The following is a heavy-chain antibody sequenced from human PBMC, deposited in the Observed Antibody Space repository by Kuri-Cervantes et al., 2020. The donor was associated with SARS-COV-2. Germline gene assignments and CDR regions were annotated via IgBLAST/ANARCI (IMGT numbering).Heavy chain of an antibody. J-gene: IGHJ4*02. Sequence: GSLRLSCTVSYASMTSFYWSWIRQSPGRGLEWIGYIYHTGKSNYSPSLESRVSMSMAASENRFYLTLTSVTAADTAIYYCASGNDFSLDYWGQGTLVTVSS. CDR2: IYHTGKS. CDR3: ASGNDFSLDY. CDR1: YASMTSFY. D-gene: IGHD1-1*01. V-gene: IGHV4-59*01.